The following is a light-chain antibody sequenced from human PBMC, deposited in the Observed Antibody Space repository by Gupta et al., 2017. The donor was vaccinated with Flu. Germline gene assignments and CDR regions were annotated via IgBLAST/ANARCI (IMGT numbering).Light chain of an antibody. CDR2: GVS. Sequence: VTITCRASQDISTFVAWYQQKPGKAPDLLIYGVSTLQSGVPSRFSGSGSGTEFTLTISSLQPEDFATYYCQKLNTFPITFGQGTRLEIK. V-gene: IGKV1-9*01. CDR1: QDISTF. CDR3: QKLNTFPIT. J-gene: IGKJ5*01.